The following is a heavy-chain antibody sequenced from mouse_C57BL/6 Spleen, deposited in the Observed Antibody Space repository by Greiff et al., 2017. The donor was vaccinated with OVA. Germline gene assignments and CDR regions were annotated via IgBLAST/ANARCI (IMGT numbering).Heavy chain of an antibody. CDR3: VQEGGYGSDY. V-gene: IGHV1-82*01. J-gene: IGHJ2*01. CDR1: GYAFSSSW. Sequence: VQLQQSGPELVKPGASVKISCKASGYAFSSSWMNWVKQRPGKGLEWIGRIYPGDGDTNYNGKFKGKATLTADKSSSTAYMQLSSLTSEDSAVYFCVQEGGYGSDYWGQGTTLTVSS. D-gene: IGHD1-1*01. CDR2: IYPGDGDT.